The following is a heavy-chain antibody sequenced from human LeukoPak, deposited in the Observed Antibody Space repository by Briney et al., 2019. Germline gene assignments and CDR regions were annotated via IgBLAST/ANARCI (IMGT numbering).Heavy chain of an antibody. CDR3: ARGRYNWNDGYFDY. J-gene: IGHJ4*02. D-gene: IGHD1-20*01. CDR2: INSDGSST. CDR1: GFTFSSYW. Sequence: PGGSLRLSCAASGFTFSSYWMHWVRQAPGKGLVWVSRINSDGSSTSYADSVKGRFTISRDNAKNTLYLQMNSLRAEDTAVYYCARGRYNWNDGYFDYWGQGTLVTVSS. V-gene: IGHV3-74*01.